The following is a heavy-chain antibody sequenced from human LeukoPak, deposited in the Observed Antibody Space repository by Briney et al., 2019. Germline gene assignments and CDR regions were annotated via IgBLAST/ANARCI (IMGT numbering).Heavy chain of an antibody. Sequence: PGGSLRLSCAASGFTFSSYGMHWVRQAPGKGLEWVANIKQGGSEKYYVDSVKGRFTISRDNPKNSLYLQMNSLRAEDTAVYYCARRYGKRYCSSTSCPFDYWGQGTLVTVSS. CDR1: GFTFSSYG. CDR2: IKQGGSEK. CDR3: ARRYGKRYCSSTSCPFDY. D-gene: IGHD2-2*01. J-gene: IGHJ4*02. V-gene: IGHV3-7*01.